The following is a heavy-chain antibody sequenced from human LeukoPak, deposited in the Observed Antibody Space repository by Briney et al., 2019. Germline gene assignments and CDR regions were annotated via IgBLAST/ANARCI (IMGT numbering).Heavy chain of an antibody. Sequence: PGGSLRLSCAASGFTFSSYSMNWVRQAPGKGLEWVSSISSSSSYIYYADSVKGRFTISRDNAKNSLYLQMNSLRAEDTAVYYCARGLRITMVRGRSNDDPWGQGTLVTVSS. CDR3: ARGLRITMVRGRSNDDP. D-gene: IGHD3-10*01. CDR2: ISSSSSYI. J-gene: IGHJ5*02. CDR1: GFTFSSYS. V-gene: IGHV3-21*01.